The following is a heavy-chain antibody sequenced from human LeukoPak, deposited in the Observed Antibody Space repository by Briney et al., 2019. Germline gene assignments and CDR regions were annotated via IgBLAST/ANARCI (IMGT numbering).Heavy chain of an antibody. D-gene: IGHD6-19*01. Sequence: ASVKVSCKASGYTFTSYDINWVRQATGQGLEWMGWMNPNGGNTGYAQKFQGRVTMTRNTSISTAYMELSSLRSEDTAVYYCARVRGIAVAGTPRLNWFDPWGQGTLVTVSS. CDR2: MNPNGGNT. J-gene: IGHJ5*02. CDR3: ARVRGIAVAGTPRLNWFDP. V-gene: IGHV1-8*01. CDR1: GYTFTSYD.